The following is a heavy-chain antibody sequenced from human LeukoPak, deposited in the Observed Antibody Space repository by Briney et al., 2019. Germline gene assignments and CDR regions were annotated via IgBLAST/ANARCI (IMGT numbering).Heavy chain of an antibody. J-gene: IGHJ4*02. CDR3: ARDGPPAHYRGYDYLPDY. CDR1: GGTFSSYA. D-gene: IGHD5-12*01. Sequence: SVTVSCKVSGGTFSSYAISWVRQAPGQGLEWMGRIIPSLGIANYAQKFQGRVTITSDKSTSTAYMELSSLRSEDTAVYYCARDGPPAHYRGYDYLPDYWGQGTLVTVSS. V-gene: IGHV1-69*04. CDR2: IIPSLGIA.